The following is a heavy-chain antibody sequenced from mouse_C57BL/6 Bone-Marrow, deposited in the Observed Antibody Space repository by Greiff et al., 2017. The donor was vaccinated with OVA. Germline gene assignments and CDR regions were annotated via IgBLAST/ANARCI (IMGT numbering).Heavy chain of an antibody. J-gene: IGHJ2*01. CDR1: GYSITSDY. Sequence: EVKLMESGPGLAKPSQPLSLTCSVPGYSITSDYWNWIRKFPGNKLEYMGYISYSGSTYYTPSLKSRISITRDTSTTQYSMQLTSVTTEDTATYDGARCGIYEGYYDYWGQGTTLTVSA. CDR3: ARCGIYEGYYDY. D-gene: IGHD2-3*01. CDR2: ISYSGST. V-gene: IGHV3-8*01.